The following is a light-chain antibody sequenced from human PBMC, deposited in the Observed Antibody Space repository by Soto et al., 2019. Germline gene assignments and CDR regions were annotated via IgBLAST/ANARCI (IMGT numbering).Light chain of an antibody. CDR1: SSNIGANYD. V-gene: IGLV1-40*01. J-gene: IGLJ1*01. CDR3: QSYDSSLNRV. Sequence: QSVLSQPPSVSGAPGQRITISCTGGSSNIGANYDVHWYRQVPGTAPKLLMSGDNNRPSGVADRLSGSKSGTSASLAITRLQAEDEADYDCQSYDSSLNRVFGTGTKVTVL. CDR2: GDN.